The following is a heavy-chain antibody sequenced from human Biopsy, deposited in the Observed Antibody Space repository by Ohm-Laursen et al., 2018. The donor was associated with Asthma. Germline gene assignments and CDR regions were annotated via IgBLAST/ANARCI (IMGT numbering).Heavy chain of an antibody. J-gene: IGHJ4*02. V-gene: IGHV3-30*03. CDR2: ISYDGSNK. CDR3: ASQSSGPDFWSGYYYLDY. CDR1: GSTFSSYG. D-gene: IGHD3-3*01. Sequence: SLRLSCAASGSTFSSYGMHWVRQAPGKGLEWVAVISYDGSNKYYADSVKGRFTISRDNSKNTLYLQMNSLRAEDTAVYYCASQSSGPDFWSGYYYLDYWGQGTLVTVSS.